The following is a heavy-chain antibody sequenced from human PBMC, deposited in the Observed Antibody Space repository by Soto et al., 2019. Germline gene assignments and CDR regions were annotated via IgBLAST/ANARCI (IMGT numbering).Heavy chain of an antibody. V-gene: IGHV1-58*01. D-gene: IGHD5-18*01. CDR3: AADGYSYGYSLGYYYGMDV. J-gene: IGHJ6*02. CDR1: GFTFTSSA. CDR2: IVVGSGNT. Sequence: GASVKVSCKASGFTFTSSAVQWVRQARGQRLEWIGWIVVGSGNTNYAQKFQERVTITRDMSTSTACMELSSLRSEDTAVYYCAADGYSYGYSLGYYYGMDVWGQGTMVTVSS.